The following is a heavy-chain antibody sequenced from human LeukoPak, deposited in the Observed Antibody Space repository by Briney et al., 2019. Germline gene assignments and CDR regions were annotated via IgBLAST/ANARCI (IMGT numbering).Heavy chain of an antibody. V-gene: IGHV4-59*01. Sequence: SETLSLTCTVSGGSISSYYWSWIRQPPGKGLEWIGYIYYSGSTNYNPSLKSRVTISVDTSKNQFSLKLSSVTAADTAVYYCARELLAYCGGDCYSRAFDIWGQGTMVTVSS. J-gene: IGHJ3*02. CDR1: GGSISSYY. CDR3: ARELLAYCGGDCYSRAFDI. CDR2: IYYSGST. D-gene: IGHD2-21*02.